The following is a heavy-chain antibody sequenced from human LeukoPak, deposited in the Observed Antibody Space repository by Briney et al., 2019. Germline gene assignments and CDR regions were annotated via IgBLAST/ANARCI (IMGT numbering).Heavy chain of an antibody. D-gene: IGHD5-18*01. CDR3: ARQDRAMSLDY. V-gene: IGHV1-2*06. CDR2: INPNSGDT. CDR1: GYTFTGYY. Sequence: GASVKVSCKASGYTFTGYYIHWVRQAPGQGLEWMGRINPNSGDTNYAQKFQGRVTMTRDTSISTAYMELSSLRSDDTAIYYCARQDRAMSLDYWGQGTPVTVSS. J-gene: IGHJ4*02.